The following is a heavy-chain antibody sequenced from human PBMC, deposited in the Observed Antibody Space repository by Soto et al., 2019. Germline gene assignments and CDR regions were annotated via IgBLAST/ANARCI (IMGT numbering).Heavy chain of an antibody. CDR1: GYTFTSYG. CDR2: ISAYNGNT. CDR3: ARDQAMKWELLHSLDL. V-gene: IGHV1-18*01. Sequence: VQLVQSGAEVKKPGASVKVSCKASGYTFTSYGISWVRRAPGQGLEWMGWISAYNGNTNYAQKLQGRVTMTTDTSTSTAYMELRSLRSDDTAVYYCARDQAMKWELLHSLDLWGRGTLVTVSS. J-gene: IGHJ2*01. D-gene: IGHD1-26*01.